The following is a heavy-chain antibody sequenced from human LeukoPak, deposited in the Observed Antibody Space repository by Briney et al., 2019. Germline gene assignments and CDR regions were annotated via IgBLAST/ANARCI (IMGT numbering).Heavy chain of an antibody. Sequence: PGGSLRLSCAASGFTVSSNYMSWVRQAPGKGLEWVSVIYSGGSTYYADSVKGRFTISRDNSKNTLYLQMNSLRAEDTAVYYCARDLTGYSSSWYYYYYGMDVWGQGTTVTVSS. V-gene: IGHV3-66*01. CDR2: IYSGGST. CDR3: ARDLTGYSSSWYYYYYGMDV. J-gene: IGHJ6*02. CDR1: GFTVSSNY. D-gene: IGHD6-13*01.